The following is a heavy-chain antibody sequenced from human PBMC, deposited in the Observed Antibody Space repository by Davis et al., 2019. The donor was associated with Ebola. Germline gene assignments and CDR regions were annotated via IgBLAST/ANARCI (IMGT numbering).Heavy chain of an antibody. V-gene: IGHV1-18*01. Sequence: ASVKVSCKASGGTFSSYAISWVRQAPGQGLEWMGWISAYNGNTNYAQKLQGRVTMTTDTSTSTAYMELRSLRSDDTAVYYCARVPGITIFGVVIKYGMDVWGQGTTVTVSS. CDR1: GGTFSSYA. CDR2: ISAYNGNT. CDR3: ARVPGITIFGVVIKYGMDV. D-gene: IGHD3-3*01. J-gene: IGHJ6*02.